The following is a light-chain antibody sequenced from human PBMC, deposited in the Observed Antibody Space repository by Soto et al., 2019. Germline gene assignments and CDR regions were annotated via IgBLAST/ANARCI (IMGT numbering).Light chain of an antibody. V-gene: IGKV3D-15*01. Sequence: TQSPGTLSSSPGERATLSCMASQSVSSNYLAWYQQKPGQAPRLLIYGASSRATGIPDRFSGSGSGTEFTLTISSLQSEDFAVYYCQQYNNWPWTFGQGTKVDIK. CDR1: QSVSSN. CDR3: QQYNNWPWT. J-gene: IGKJ1*01. CDR2: GAS.